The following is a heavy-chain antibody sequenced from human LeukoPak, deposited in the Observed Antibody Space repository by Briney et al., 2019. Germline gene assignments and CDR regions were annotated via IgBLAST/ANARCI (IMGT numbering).Heavy chain of an antibody. CDR3: ARDGDTAMVGYFDY. CDR2: IYHSGST. J-gene: IGHJ4*02. V-gene: IGHV4-4*02. D-gene: IGHD5-18*01. CDR1: GGSISSSNW. Sequence: SETLSLTCAVSGGSISSSNWWSWVRQPPGRGLEWIGEIYHSGSTNYNPSLKSRVTISVDKSKNQFSLKLSSVTAADTAVYYCARDGDTAMVGYFDYWGQGTLVTVSS.